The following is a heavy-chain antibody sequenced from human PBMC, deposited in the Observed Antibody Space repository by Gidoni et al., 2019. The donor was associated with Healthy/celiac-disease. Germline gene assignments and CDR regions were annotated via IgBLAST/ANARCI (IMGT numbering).Heavy chain of an antibody. CDR2: INHSGST. J-gene: IGHJ4*02. Sequence: QVQLQQWGAGLLKPSETLSLTCAVYGGSFSGYYWSWIRQPPGKGLEWIGEINHSGSTNYNPSLKSRVTISVDTSKNQFSLKLSSVTAADTAVYYCARLDLSRVDSSGYGYWGQGTLVTVSS. V-gene: IGHV4-34*01. CDR3: ARLDLSRVDSSGYGY. D-gene: IGHD3-22*01. CDR1: GGSFSGYY.